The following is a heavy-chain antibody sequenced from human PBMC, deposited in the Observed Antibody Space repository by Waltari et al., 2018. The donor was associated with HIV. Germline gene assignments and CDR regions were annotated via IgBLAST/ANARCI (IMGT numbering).Heavy chain of an antibody. J-gene: IGHJ6*02. V-gene: IGHV4-39*01. D-gene: IGHD3-3*01. CDR1: GDFISSSVYY. CDR3: ARQLYYDFWSGRKWGDGMDV. Sequence: QLQLQESGPGLVKPSETLSLTCTVYGDFISSSVYYWGWIRQPPGKGLEWIGSIYYSGTTYYDPSLKSRVTMSVDTSKNQFSLKMSSVTAGDTAVYYCARQLYYDFWSGRKWGDGMDVWGQGTTVTVAS. CDR2: IYYSGTT.